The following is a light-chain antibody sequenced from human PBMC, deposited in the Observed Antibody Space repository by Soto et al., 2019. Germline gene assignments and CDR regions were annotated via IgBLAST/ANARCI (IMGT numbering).Light chain of an antibody. CDR1: PDISNY. J-gene: IGKJ2*01. CDR2: DAS. V-gene: IGKV1-33*01. CDR3: QQYDNLPLT. Sequence: DIQMTQSPSSLSASVGDRVTITCQASPDISNYLNWYQQKPGKAPKLLIYDASNLATGVPSRFSGSGSGTDFTFTISSLQPEDIATYYCQQYDNLPLTFGHGTKLEIK.